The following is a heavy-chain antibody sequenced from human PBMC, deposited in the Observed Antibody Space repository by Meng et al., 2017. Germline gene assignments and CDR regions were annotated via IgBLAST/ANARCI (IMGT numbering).Heavy chain of an antibody. CDR2: VYHNGNA. Sequence: VHIQASGPLLVQPSGTPSLCCAVSGGSISSNECWSWVRQPPGKGLEWIGEVYHNGNANYNPSLKSRVTISVDKSKNQFSPKLSFVAAADTAIYYCARELDAVGVTAYDLWGQGTLVTVSS. J-gene: IGHJ4*02. CDR3: ARELDAVGVTAYDL. D-gene: IGHD2-21*02. V-gene: IGHV4-4*02. CDR1: GGSISSNEC.